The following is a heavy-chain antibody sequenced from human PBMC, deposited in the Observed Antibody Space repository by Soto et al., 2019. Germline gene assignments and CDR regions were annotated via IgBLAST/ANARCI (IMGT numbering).Heavy chain of an antibody. J-gene: IGHJ6*03. CDR2: IYHSGST. Sequence: SETLFLTCAVSSGSISSSNWWSWVRQPPGKGLEWIGEIYHSGSTNYNPSLKSRVTISVDKSKNQFSLKLSSVTAADTAVYYCARVTTVNAAYYMDVWGKGTTVTVSS. D-gene: IGHD4-17*01. CDR3: ARVTTVNAAYYMDV. V-gene: IGHV4-4*02. CDR1: SGSISSSNW.